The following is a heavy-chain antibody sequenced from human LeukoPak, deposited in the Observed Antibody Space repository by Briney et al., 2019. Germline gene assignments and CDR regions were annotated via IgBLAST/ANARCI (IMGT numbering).Heavy chain of an antibody. V-gene: IGHV3-53*01. J-gene: IGHJ4*02. CDR1: GFTVSGNY. D-gene: IGHD5-24*01. Sequence: GGSLRLSCAASGFTVSGNYMSWVRQAPGKGLEWVSLIYSGGSTYYADSVKGRFTISRDNSKNTLYLQMNSLRAEDTAVYYCASVSRDGYNRYWGQGTLVTVSS. CDR3: ASVSRDGYNRY. CDR2: IYSGGST.